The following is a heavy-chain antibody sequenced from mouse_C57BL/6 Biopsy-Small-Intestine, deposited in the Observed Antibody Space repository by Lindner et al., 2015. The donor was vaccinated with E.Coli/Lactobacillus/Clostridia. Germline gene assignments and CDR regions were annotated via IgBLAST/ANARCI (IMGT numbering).Heavy chain of an antibody. V-gene: IGHV5-17*01. J-gene: IGHJ4*01. CDR1: GFTFSDYG. CDR3: ARPHYYAMDY. CDR2: ISSGSSTI. Sequence: VQLQESGGGLVKPGGSLKLSCAASGFTFSDYGIHWVRQGPEKGLEWVAYISSGSSTIYYADTVKGRFTISRDNAKNTLFLQVTSLRSEDTAMYYCARPHYYAMDYWGQGTSVTVSS.